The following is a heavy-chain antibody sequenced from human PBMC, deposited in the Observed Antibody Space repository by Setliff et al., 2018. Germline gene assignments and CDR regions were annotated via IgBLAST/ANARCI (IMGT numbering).Heavy chain of an antibody. J-gene: IGHJ4*02. V-gene: IGHV4-4*07. D-gene: IGHD2-21*02. Sequence: SLTCTVSGGSISSHYWTWIRQPAGKGLEWIGRLYTSGDTNYNPSLKSRVSMSLDTSKNQFSLKLSSVTAADTAVYYCARDRVVVLTGRRGFYFDYWGQGTLVTV. CDR1: GGSISSHY. CDR3: ARDRVVVLTGRRGFYFDY. CDR2: LYTSGDT.